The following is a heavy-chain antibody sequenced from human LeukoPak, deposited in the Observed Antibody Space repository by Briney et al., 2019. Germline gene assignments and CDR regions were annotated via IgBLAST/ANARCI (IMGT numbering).Heavy chain of an antibody. D-gene: IGHD2-15*01. Sequence: GGSLRLSCAASGFIFSSYVMHWVRQAPGKGLEWVSSISRNGTYIHYADSVKGRFTISRDNAKQSLYLQMSSLRAEDTAVYYCARDEGYSFDYWGQGTLVTVSS. CDR3: ARDEGYSFDY. CDR1: GFIFSSYV. V-gene: IGHV3-21*01. CDR2: ISRNGTYI. J-gene: IGHJ4*02.